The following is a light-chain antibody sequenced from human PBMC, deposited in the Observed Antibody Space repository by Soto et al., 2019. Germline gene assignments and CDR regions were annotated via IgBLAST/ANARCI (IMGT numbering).Light chain of an antibody. CDR1: QSVSTN. J-gene: IGKJ1*01. Sequence: ETVMTQSPATLSVSPGERATLSCGASQSVSTNLAWYQQKPGQAPRLLIYGASSRATGIPDRFSGSGSGTDFTLTITRLEPEDSAVYYCQQYGRSPWTFGQGTKVEIK. V-gene: IGKV3-20*01. CDR2: GAS. CDR3: QQYGRSPWT.